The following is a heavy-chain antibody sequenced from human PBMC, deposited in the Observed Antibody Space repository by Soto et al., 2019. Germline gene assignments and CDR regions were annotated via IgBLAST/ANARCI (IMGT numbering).Heavy chain of an antibody. Sequence: SETLSLTCVVYGGSFSGYYWSWIRQPPGKGLEWIGEINHSGSTNYNPSLKSRVTISVDTSKNQFSLKLSSVTAADTAVYYCAREYSSGCDYWGQGTLVTVSS. CDR3: AREYSSGCDY. V-gene: IGHV4-34*01. D-gene: IGHD6-19*01. J-gene: IGHJ4*02. CDR2: INHSGST. CDR1: GGSFSGYY.